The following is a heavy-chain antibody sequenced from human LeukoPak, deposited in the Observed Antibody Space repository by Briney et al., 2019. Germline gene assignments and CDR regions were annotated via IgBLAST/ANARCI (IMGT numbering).Heavy chain of an antibody. D-gene: IGHD2-15*01. Sequence: SETLSLTCTVSGGSISSSSYYWGWIRQPPGKGLEWIGSIYYSGSTYYNPSLKSRVTISVDTSKNQFSLKLSSVTAADTAVYYCAREGIVVVVAASRPLYNWFDPWGQGTLVTVSS. J-gene: IGHJ5*02. CDR1: GGSISSSSYY. CDR2: IYYSGST. CDR3: AREGIVVVVAASRPLYNWFDP. V-gene: IGHV4-39*07.